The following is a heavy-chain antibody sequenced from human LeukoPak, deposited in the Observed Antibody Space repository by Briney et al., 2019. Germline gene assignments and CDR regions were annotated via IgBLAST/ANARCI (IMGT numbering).Heavy chain of an antibody. D-gene: IGHD3-16*01. CDR1: GYTFTKYY. CDR3: AREQRAGLSAILGVSFASYYTYYYMDV. J-gene: IGHJ6*03. Sequence: GASVKVSCKASGYTFTKYYMHWVRQAPGQGLEWMGMINPSDGATTYAQKFQGRITMTRDISTTTVNMDLGSLTSEDTAVYFCAREQRAGLSAILGVSFASYYTYYYMDVWGRGTTVTVSS. CDR2: INPSDGAT. V-gene: IGHV1-46*01.